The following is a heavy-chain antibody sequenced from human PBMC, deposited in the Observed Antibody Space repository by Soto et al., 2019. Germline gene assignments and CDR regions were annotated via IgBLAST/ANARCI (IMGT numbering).Heavy chain of an antibody. CDR2: VNPSGGHT. CDR3: ARGGHVVVVTAALDY. D-gene: IGHD2-21*02. J-gene: IGHJ4*02. Sequence: QVQLMQSGAEVKKPGVSVKVCCKASGDTFTDYYIHWVRQAPGQGLEWMGTVNPSGGHTTYAQHFLGRVTMTRDTSTSTLYMELTSLTSDDTAVYYCARGGHVVVVTAALDYWGQGTLVTVSS. V-gene: IGHV1-46*01. CDR1: GDTFTDYY.